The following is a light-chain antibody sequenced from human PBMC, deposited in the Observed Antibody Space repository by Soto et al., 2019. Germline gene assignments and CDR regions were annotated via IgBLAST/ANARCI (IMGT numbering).Light chain of an antibody. CDR1: SSNIGSNA. V-gene: IGLV1-47*01. CDR2: KND. J-gene: IGLJ1*01. Sequence: QPVLTQPPSVSGTPGQRVTISCSGSSSNIGSNAVNWYQQLPGTAPKLLIYKNDQRPSGVPDRFSGSKSGTSASLAISGLRSENEADYYCAAWDDSLSTYVFGSGTKLTVL. CDR3: AAWDDSLSTYV.